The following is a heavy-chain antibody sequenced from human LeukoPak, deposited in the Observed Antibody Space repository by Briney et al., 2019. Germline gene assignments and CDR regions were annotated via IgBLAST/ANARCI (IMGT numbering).Heavy chain of an antibody. CDR1: GGTFSSYA. D-gene: IGHD6-19*01. CDR3: ARVQWLVDAFDI. V-gene: IGHV1-69*01. Sequence: ASVKVSCKASGGTFSSYAISWVRQAPGQGLELMGGIIPIFGTANYAQKFQGRVTITADESTSTAYMELSSLRSEDTAVYYCARVQWLVDAFDIWSQATMVTVPS. CDR2: IIPIFGTA. J-gene: IGHJ3*02.